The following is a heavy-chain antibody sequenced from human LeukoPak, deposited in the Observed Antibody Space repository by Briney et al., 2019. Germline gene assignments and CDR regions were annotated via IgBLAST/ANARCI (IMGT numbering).Heavy chain of an antibody. D-gene: IGHD5-18*01. V-gene: IGHV3-74*01. CDR2: INSDGSGT. Sequence: PGGSLRLSCAASGFTFSNYWMHWVRQAREKGLVWVSRINSDGSGTTYADSVKGRFTISRDNGQNTLYLQMNSLRAEDTAVYYCAREGRGYSYAFEYWGQGTLVTVSS. CDR1: GFTFSNYW. CDR3: AREGRGYSYAFEY. J-gene: IGHJ4*02.